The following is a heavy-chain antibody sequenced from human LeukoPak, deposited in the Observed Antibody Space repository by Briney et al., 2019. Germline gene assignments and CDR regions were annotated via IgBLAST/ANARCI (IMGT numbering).Heavy chain of an antibody. V-gene: IGHV4-31*03. CDR3: AREEIAEGPPYYYYGMDV. CDR2: IYYSGST. J-gene: IGHJ6*02. D-gene: IGHD6-13*01. Sequence: SETLSLTCTVSGGSISSGGYYWSWIRQHPGKGLEWIGYIYYSGSTYYNPSLKSRVTISVDTSKNQFSLKLSSVTAADTAVYYCAREEIAEGPPYYYYGMDVWGQGTTVTVSS. CDR1: GGSISSGGYY.